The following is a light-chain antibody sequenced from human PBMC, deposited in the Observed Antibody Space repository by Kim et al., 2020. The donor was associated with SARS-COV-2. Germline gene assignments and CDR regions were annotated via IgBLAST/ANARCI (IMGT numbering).Light chain of an antibody. V-gene: IGLV3-19*01. Sequence: LVQTLRTTWQGDDPNTYYDSFNQQRPAQTPVLVVYGKHNRPSGIPARFSGSSSGNTASLTITGAQAEDEADYYCNSRDSSGNHLAVFGGGTQLTVL. CDR3: NSRDSSGNHLAV. CDR1: DPNTYY. CDR2: GKH. J-gene: IGLJ3*02.